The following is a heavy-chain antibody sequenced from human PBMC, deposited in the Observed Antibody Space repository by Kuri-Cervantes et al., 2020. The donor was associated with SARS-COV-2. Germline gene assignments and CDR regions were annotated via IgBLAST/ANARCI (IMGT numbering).Heavy chain of an antibody. J-gene: IGHJ4*02. V-gene: IGHV4-39*03. CDR2: IHSGGNT. CDR1: GGSISSSDNYF. D-gene: IGHD6-19*01. Sequence: GSLRLSCTVSGGSISSSDNYFWGWIRQRPGKGLEWIETIHSGGNTYYNVSLRSRLTMSVDTSKNQFPLRLTSVTAADMAVSYCIAYPHGWVTGGGFWGQGNLVHVSS. CDR3: IAYPHGWVTGGGF.